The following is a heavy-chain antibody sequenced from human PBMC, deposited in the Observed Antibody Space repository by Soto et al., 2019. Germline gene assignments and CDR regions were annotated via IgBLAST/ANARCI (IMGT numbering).Heavy chain of an antibody. V-gene: IGHV3-74*01. D-gene: IGHD3-16*01. J-gene: IGHJ4*02. CDR2: IKGDESAI. Sequence: EVQLVESGGGLVQPGGSLRLSCAASGFTFSTYWMHWVRQAPGEGLVWVSRIKGDESAIDYADSVKGRFTVSRDNAKNTLYLQIHSLRDEDTAIYYCARGGLYAYYQDNWGQGTLVTVSS. CDR3: ARGGLYAYYQDN. CDR1: GFTFSTYW.